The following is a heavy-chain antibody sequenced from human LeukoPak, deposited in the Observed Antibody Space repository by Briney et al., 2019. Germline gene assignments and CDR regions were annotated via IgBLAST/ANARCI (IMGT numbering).Heavy chain of an antibody. Sequence: SETLSLTCTVSGGSISSYYWSWIRQPPGKGLEWIGYIYYSGSTNYNPSLKSRVTISVDTSKNQFSLKLSSVTAADTAVYYCARGGGNYQYMDVWGKGTTVTVSS. CDR3: ARGGGNYQYMDV. D-gene: IGHD3-10*01. J-gene: IGHJ6*03. CDR1: GGSISSYY. CDR2: IYYSGST. V-gene: IGHV4-59*12.